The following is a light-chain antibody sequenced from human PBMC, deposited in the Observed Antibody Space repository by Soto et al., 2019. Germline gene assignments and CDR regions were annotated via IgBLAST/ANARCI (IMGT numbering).Light chain of an antibody. Sequence: LTQPASVSGSPGQSITISCTGTSSDVGGYDSVSWYQQLPGKAPKLLIYDVSNRPSGVSSRFSGSKSGNTASLTISGLQAEDEADYYCSSYTSTITYVFGTGSKVTVL. CDR3: SSYTSTITYV. V-gene: IGLV2-14*01. CDR2: DVS. CDR1: SSDVGGYDS. J-gene: IGLJ1*01.